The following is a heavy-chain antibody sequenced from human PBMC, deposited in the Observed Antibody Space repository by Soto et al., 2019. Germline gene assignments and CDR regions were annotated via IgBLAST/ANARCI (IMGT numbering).Heavy chain of an antibody. D-gene: IGHD3-3*01. CDR2: IYYSGST. V-gene: IGHV4-59*01. J-gene: IGHJ6*02. Sequence: SETLSLTCTVSGGSISIYYWSWIREPPGKGLEWIGYIYYSGSTNYNPSLKSRVTISVDTSKNQFSLKLSSVTAADTAVYYCARVYEGYYYGMDVWGQGTTVTSP. CDR3: ARVYEGYYYGMDV. CDR1: GGSISIYY.